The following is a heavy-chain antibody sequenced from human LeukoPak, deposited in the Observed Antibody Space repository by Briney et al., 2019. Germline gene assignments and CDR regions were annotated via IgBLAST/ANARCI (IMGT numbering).Heavy chain of an antibody. CDR1: GFTFSSYS. J-gene: IGHJ5*02. CDR3: ARAGCSSTSCYDWFDP. Sequence: GGSLRLSCAASGFTFSSYSMSWVRQAPGKGLEWVSSISSSSSYIYYADSVKGRFTISRDNAKNSLYLQMNSLRAEDTAVYYCARAGCSSTSCYDWFDPWGQGTLVTVSS. D-gene: IGHD2-2*01. V-gene: IGHV3-21*01. CDR2: ISSSSSYI.